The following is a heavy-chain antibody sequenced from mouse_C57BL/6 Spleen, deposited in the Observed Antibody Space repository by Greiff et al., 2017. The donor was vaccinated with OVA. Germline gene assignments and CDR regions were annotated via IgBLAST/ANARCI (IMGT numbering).Heavy chain of an antibody. D-gene: IGHD1-1*01. CDR2: INPSTGGT. Sequence: VQLQQSGPELVKPGASVKISCKASGYSFTGYYMNWVKQSPEKSLEWIGEINPSTGGTTYNQKFKAKATLTVDKSSSTAYMQLKSLTSEDSAVYYCARYYGSSEYFDVWGTGTTVTVSS. J-gene: IGHJ1*03. V-gene: IGHV1-42*01. CDR3: ARYYGSSEYFDV. CDR1: GYSFTGYY.